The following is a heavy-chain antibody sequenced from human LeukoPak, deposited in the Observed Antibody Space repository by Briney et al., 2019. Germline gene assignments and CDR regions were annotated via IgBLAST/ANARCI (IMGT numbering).Heavy chain of an antibody. CDR1: GGSISSYY. D-gene: IGHD3-22*01. CDR2: IYYSGST. CDR3: ARGSSGYYHFDY. Sequence: PSETLSLTCTVSGGSISSYYWSWIRQPPGKGLEWIGYIYYSGSTNYNPSLKSRVTISVDTSKNQFSLRLSSVTAADTAVYYCARGSSGYYHFDYWGQGTLVTVSS. J-gene: IGHJ4*02. V-gene: IGHV4-59*01.